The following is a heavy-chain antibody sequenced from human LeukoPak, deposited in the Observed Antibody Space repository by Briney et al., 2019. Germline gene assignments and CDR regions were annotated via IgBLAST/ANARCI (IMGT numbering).Heavy chain of an antibody. CDR2: IYTSGST. D-gene: IGHD3-3*01. Sequence: PSETLSLTCAVYGGSFSGYYWSWIRQPAGKGLEWIGRIYTSGSTNYNPSLKSRVTMSVDTSKNQFSLKLSSVTAADTAVYYCAREGYDFWKNYYYYGMDVWGQGTTVTVSS. V-gene: IGHV4-4*07. CDR3: AREGYDFWKNYYYYGMDV. CDR1: GGSFSGYY. J-gene: IGHJ6*02.